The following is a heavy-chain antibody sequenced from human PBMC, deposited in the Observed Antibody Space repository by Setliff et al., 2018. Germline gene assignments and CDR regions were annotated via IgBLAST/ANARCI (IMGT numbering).Heavy chain of an antibody. CDR2: IKQDGSDK. CDR3: ARDNGRLPTEKSPYYFYYMDV. Sequence: GGSLRLSCAASGFIFSTYWMSWVRQAPGKGLEWVANIKQDGSDKYYVDSVKGRFTISRDNAKNTLYLQMNSLRAEDTAVYYCARDNGRLPTEKSPYYFYYMDVWGEGTTVTVSS. J-gene: IGHJ6*03. D-gene: IGHD4-4*01. CDR1: GFIFSTYW. V-gene: IGHV3-7*01.